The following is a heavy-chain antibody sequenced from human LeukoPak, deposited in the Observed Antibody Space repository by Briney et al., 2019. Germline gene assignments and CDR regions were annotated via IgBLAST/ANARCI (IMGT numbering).Heavy chain of an antibody. CDR1: GGTFSSYT. J-gene: IGHJ5*02. CDR2: IIPLLGIA. CDR3: ARGLCSSTSCYLSWFDP. V-gene: IGHV1-69*02. D-gene: IGHD2-2*01. Sequence: SVKVSCKASGGTFSSYTISWVRQAPGQGLEWMGRIIPLLGIANYAQKFQGRVTITADKSTSTAYMELSSLRSEDTAVYYCARGLCSSTSCYLSWFDPWGQGTLVTVSS.